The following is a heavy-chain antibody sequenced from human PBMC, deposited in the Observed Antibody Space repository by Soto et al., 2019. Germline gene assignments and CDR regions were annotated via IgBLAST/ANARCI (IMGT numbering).Heavy chain of an antibody. CDR1: GYTFTSYG. V-gene: IGHV1-18*01. CDR2: ISGYNGKT. CDR3: ARDPIAVANTPSYGLDV. J-gene: IGHJ6*02. D-gene: IGHD6-19*01. Sequence: ASVKVSCKASGYTFTSYGIGWVRQAPGQGLEWMGWISGYNGKTNYARKLQGRVNMTTDTSTSTAHMELRSLRSDDTAVYYCARDPIAVANTPSYGLDVWGQGTTVTVSS.